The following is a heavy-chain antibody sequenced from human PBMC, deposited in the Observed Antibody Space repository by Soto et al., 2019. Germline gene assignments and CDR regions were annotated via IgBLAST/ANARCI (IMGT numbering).Heavy chain of an antibody. D-gene: IGHD1-26*01. V-gene: IGHV3-30*18. CDR1: GFDFTYYA. CDR2: MSSDGSKI. J-gene: IGHJ4*02. CDR3: AKDEGVGGTLGLFDY. Sequence: QVQLVESGGGAVQPGASLRLSCVASGFDFTYYAMHWVRQAPGKGLESVAVMSSDGSKIHHTDSVKGRFTISRDNSKNTLYMQMNILRKEDTAVYFCAKDEGVGGTLGLFDYWGQGTVVSVSS.